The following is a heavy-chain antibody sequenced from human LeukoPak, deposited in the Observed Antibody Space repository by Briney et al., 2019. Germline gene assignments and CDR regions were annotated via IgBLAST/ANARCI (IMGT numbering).Heavy chain of an antibody. J-gene: IGHJ4*02. CDR3: ARGVSHRNFDWLFY. V-gene: IGHV4-34*01. D-gene: IGHD3-9*01. CDR1: GGSFRGYY. CDR2: INDSGST. Sequence: PSETLSLTCAVYGGSFRGYYWSWIRQPPGKGLEWIGEINDSGSTHYNTSLNSRVTISVDTSKNQVYLKLSFVTAADTAIYYCARGVSHRNFDWLFYWGQGTLVTVSS.